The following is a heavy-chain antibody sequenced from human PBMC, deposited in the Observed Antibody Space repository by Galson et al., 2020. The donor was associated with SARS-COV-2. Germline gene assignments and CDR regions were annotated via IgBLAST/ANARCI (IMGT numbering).Heavy chain of an antibody. D-gene: IGHD2-15*01. Sequence: GGSLRLSCEASGFTFRTYGMHWVRQAPGKGLEWVAVTSYDEVNKYYADSVKGRFTISKDNSKNTVYLQMSRLKNEDTAVYFCAKDDVQYCSGGSCYIGGGFFDSWGPGTLVTVSS. CDR2: TSYDEVNK. V-gene: IGHV3-30*18. CDR3: AKDDVQYCSGGSCYIGGGFFDS. J-gene: IGHJ4*02. CDR1: GFTFRTYG.